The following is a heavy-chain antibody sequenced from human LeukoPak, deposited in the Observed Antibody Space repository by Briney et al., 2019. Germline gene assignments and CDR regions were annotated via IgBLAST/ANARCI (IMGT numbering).Heavy chain of an antibody. J-gene: IGHJ4*02. V-gene: IGHV3-7*01. CDR3: ARGGHRQKEF. Sequence: GGSPRLSCAASGFTFSNYWMTWVRQSPGKGLEWVAIIKPDGSDSYSVDSEKGRFTVSRDNAKNSLYLQMSSLRAEDTAVYYCARGGHRQKEFWGQGTLVTVSS. CDR2: IKPDGSDS. CDR1: GFTFSNYW. D-gene: IGHD3-10*01.